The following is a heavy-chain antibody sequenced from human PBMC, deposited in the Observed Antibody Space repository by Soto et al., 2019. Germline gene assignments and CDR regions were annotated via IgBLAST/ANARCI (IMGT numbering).Heavy chain of an antibody. CDR1: GNSFTSYG. CDR3: ARKPTYCSGASCYSGPFDY. V-gene: IGHV5-51*01. D-gene: IGHD2-15*01. Sequence: LXESLKLSCQGSGNSFTSYGIGLVRQMPGKGLEWMGIIYPGDSDTRYSPSFQGQVTISADKSISTAYLQWSSLKASDTAMYYCARKPTYCSGASCYSGPFDYWGQGTLVTVSS. CDR2: IYPGDSDT. J-gene: IGHJ4*02.